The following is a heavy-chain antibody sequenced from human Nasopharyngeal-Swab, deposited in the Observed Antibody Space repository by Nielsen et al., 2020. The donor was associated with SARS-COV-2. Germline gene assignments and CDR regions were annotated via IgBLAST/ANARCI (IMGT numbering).Heavy chain of an antibody. CDR2: INHSGST. V-gene: IGHV4-34*01. D-gene: IGHD7-27*01. CDR3: ARGGIPTGDLPTGYYFDY. Sequence: SETLSLTCAVYGGSFSGYYWSWIRQPPGKGLEWIGEINHSGSTNYNPSLMSRVTISVDTSKNQFSLKLSSVTAADTAVYYCARGGIPTGDLPTGYYFDYWGQGTLVTVSS. CDR1: GGSFSGYY. J-gene: IGHJ4*02.